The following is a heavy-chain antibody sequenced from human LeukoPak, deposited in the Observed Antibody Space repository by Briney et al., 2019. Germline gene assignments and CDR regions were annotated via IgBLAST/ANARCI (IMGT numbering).Heavy chain of an antibody. CDR3: ARALSGGYFAY. Sequence: SETLSLTCAVYGGSFSGYYWSWIRQPPGKGLEWIGEINHSGSTNYNPSLKSRVTISVHTSNNQFSLKLSSVTAADTAVYYCARALSGGYFAYWGQGTLVTVSS. CDR1: GGSFSGYY. D-gene: IGHD2/OR15-2a*01. CDR2: INHSGST. J-gene: IGHJ4*02. V-gene: IGHV4-34*01.